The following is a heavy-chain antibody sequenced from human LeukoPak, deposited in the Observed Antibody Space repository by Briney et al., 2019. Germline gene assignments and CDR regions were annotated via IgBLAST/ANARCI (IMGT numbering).Heavy chain of an antibody. D-gene: IGHD3-10*01. J-gene: IGHJ4*02. V-gene: IGHV3-30*04. CDR3: ARDFTPERFDIH. CDR2: ISYDGSDE. CDR1: GLAFSSYS. Sequence: HPGGSLRLSCVASGLAFSSYSMHWVRQAPGKGLEWVGVISYDGSDEYYTDSVKGRFTISRDNSKNTVYLQMNSLRADDTAVYYCARDFTPERFDIHWGQGTLVTVS.